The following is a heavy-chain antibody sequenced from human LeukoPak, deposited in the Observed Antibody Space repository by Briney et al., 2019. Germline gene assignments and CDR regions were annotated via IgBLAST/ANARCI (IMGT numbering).Heavy chain of an antibody. CDR2: ITNGGGST. Sequence: GGSLRLSCSASGFTFSSYAMSWVRQAPGKGLEWVTGITNGGGSTYYADSVKGRFTISRDNSKNTLYLQMNSLRAEDTAVYYCAKYDFWSGYRPPHGMDVWGQGTTVTVSS. CDR1: GFTFSSYA. J-gene: IGHJ6*02. V-gene: IGHV3-23*01. D-gene: IGHD3-3*01. CDR3: AKYDFWSGYRPPHGMDV.